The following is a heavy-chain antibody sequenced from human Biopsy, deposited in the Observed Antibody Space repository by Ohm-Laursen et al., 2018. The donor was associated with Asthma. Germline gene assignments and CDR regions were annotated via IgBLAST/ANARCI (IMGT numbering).Heavy chain of an antibody. D-gene: IGHD3-22*01. CDR3: ARGDSSNWSHYYFDY. CDR1: GFVFRSHA. Sequence: SLRLSCAASGFVFRSHAMHWVRQAPGKGLEWVANIKHDGSEKNHVDSLKGRFTISRDNAKNSLYLQMNSLRAEDTAVYYCARGDSSNWSHYYFDYWGQGTLVTVSS. CDR2: IKHDGSEK. J-gene: IGHJ4*02. V-gene: IGHV3-7*01.